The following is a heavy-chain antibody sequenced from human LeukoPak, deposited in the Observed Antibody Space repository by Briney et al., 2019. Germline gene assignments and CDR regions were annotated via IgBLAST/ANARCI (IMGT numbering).Heavy chain of an antibody. V-gene: IGHV3-30*04. J-gene: IGHJ4*02. CDR1: GFTFSSYA. CDR3: ARATFYYDSSGYYYFDY. D-gene: IGHD3-22*01. Sequence: GGSLRLSCAASGFTFSSYAMSWVRQAPGKGLEWVAVISYDGSNKYYADSVKGRFTISRDNSKNTLYLQMNSLGAEDTAVYYCARATFYYDSSGYYYFDYWGQGTLVTVSS. CDR2: ISYDGSNK.